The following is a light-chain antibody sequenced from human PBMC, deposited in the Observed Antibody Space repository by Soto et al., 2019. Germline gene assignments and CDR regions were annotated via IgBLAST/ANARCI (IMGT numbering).Light chain of an antibody. Sequence: DIQLTQSPSSLSASVGDRVTITCQASQDISNHLNWYQQKPGKAPNLQVYDASDLETGVPSRFSGGGSGTFFSFSINSLQPEDIATYYCQKHDGVPLFGPGTKVEIK. V-gene: IGKV1-33*01. J-gene: IGKJ3*01. CDR3: QKHDGVPL. CDR1: QDISNH. CDR2: DAS.